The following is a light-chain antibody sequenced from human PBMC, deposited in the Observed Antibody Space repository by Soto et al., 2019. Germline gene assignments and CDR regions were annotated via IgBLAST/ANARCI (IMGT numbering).Light chain of an antibody. J-gene: IGKJ4*01. CDR1: QSVSNTY. Sequence: EIVLTQSPGTLSLSPGERATLSCRASQSVSNTYFAWYQQKPGQAPRLLISGASSRANGIPDRFSGRGSGTDFSLTISRLEPEDFAVYYCQQHGTSPELTFGGGTMVEIK. CDR3: QQHGTSPELT. V-gene: IGKV3-20*01. CDR2: GAS.